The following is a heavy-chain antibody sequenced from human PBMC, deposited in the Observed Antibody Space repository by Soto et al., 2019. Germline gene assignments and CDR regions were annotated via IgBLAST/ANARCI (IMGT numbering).Heavy chain of an antibody. D-gene: IGHD1-26*01. CDR2: ISAYNGNT. J-gene: IGHJ5*02. CDR3: ARVVGALGHWFDP. Sequence: QVQLVQSGGEVKKPGASVKVSCKASGYTFTSYGISWVRQAPGQGLEWMGRISAYNGNTNYAQELQGRVTLTTDTSPSTAYMEPRSLRSDDTAGYYCARVVGALGHWFDPWGQGTLVTVSS. CDR1: GYTFTSYG. V-gene: IGHV1-18*01.